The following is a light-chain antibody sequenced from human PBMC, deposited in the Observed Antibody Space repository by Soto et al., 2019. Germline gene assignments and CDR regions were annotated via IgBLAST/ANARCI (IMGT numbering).Light chain of an antibody. CDR3: QQYGSSLSIT. Sequence: EIVLTQSPGTLSLSPGERVTLSCRASQSVRSTYLAWYQQKPGQAPRLLIHGASSRATGIPDRFSGSGSGTDFTLTISRLEPEDFAVYYCQQYGSSLSITFGQGTRLEIK. V-gene: IGKV3-20*01. CDR2: GAS. CDR1: QSVRSTY. J-gene: IGKJ5*01.